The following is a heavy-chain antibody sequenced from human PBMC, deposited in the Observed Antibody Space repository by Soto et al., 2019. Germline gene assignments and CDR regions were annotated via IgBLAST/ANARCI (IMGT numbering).Heavy chain of an antibody. D-gene: IGHD4-17*01. CDR1: GGTFSSYA. J-gene: IGHJ4*02. V-gene: IGHV1-69*13. Sequence: SVKVSCKASGGTFSSYAISWVRQAPGQGLEWMGGITPIFGTANYAQKFQGRVTITADESTSTAYMEMSSLRSEDTAVYYCARRRGLDYGDFHWGQGTLVTVSS. CDR2: ITPIFGTA. CDR3: ARRRGLDYGDFH.